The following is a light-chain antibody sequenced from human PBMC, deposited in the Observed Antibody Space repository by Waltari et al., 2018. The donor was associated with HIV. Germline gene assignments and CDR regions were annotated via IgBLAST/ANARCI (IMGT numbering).Light chain of an antibody. V-gene: IGLV3-25*03. CDR2: KDR. CDR3: QSADRSGSHVV. CDR1: ALPSRY. Sequence: SYEPTQPPSMSVSPGQTARITCSGDALPSRYAYWYQQRPGQAPVLVIYKDRERPSGIPERFSGSNSGTTVTLIISGVQPEDEADYYCQSADRSGSHVVFGGGTKVTV. J-gene: IGLJ2*01.